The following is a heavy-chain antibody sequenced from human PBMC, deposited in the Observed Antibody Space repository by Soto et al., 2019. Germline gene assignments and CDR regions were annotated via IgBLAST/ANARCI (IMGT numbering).Heavy chain of an antibody. CDR3: AREIVGLSHYFDY. CDR2: FTSSSGYV. D-gene: IGHD1-26*01. J-gene: IGHJ4*02. Sequence: GGSLRLSCAASGFTFSPYSINWVRQAPGKGLERVASFTSSSGYVHDADSVRGRFTISGDNAKNAVDRQMNSLRVEATAVHLCAREIVGLSHYFDYWGQGTLVTGSS. CDR1: GFTFSPYS. V-gene: IGHV3-21*01.